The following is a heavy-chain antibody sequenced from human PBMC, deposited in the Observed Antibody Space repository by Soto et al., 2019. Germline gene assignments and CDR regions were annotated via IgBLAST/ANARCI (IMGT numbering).Heavy chain of an antibody. J-gene: IGHJ6*03. Sequence: QVQLQESGPGLVKPSETLSLTCTVSGGSISSYYWSWIRQPPGKGLEWIGYIYYSGSTNYNPSLKSRVTISVDTSKNQFSLKLSSATAADTAVYYCASGWERAYYYYMDVWGKGTTVTVSS. D-gene: IGHD1-26*01. CDR1: GGSISSYY. CDR2: IYYSGST. V-gene: IGHV4-59*01. CDR3: ASGWERAYYYYMDV.